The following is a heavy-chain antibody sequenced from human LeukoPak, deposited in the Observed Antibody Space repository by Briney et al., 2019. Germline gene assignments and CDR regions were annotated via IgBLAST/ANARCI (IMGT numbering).Heavy chain of an antibody. D-gene: IGHD3-10*01. V-gene: IGHV4-4*02. J-gene: IGHJ4*02. CDR1: GASISSGYW. CDR2: IYHSGST. Sequence: SETLSLTCAVSGASISSGYWWSWVRQPPGKGLEWIGEIYHSGSTNHNPSLKSRVTISVDKSKSQFSLSLSSVTAADTAVYYCARDDTGVIRGIRFHYWGQGTLVTVSS. CDR3: ARDDTGVIRGIRFHY.